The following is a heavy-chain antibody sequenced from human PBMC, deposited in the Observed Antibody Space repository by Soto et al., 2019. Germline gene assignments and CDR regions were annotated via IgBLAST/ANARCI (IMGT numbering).Heavy chain of an antibody. J-gene: IGHJ5*02. D-gene: IGHD2-15*01. CDR3: VKGGYCCGDRCHFWFDP. CDR2: ITYNGGST. Sequence: TVGSLRLSCSASGFTFSNYAMHWVRQAPGKGLEYVSTITYNGGSTYYADSVKGRFTISRDNSKNTLYLQMSSLSPEDTAVYYCVKGGYCCGDRCHFWFDPWGQGTLVTVSS. CDR1: GFTFSNYA. V-gene: IGHV3-64D*06.